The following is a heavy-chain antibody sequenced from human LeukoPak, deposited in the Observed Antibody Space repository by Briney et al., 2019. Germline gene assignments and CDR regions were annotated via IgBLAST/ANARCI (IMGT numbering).Heavy chain of an antibody. V-gene: IGHV3-21*01. CDR2: ISSSSSYI. CDR1: GFTFSSHS. J-gene: IGHJ4*02. Sequence: KPGGSLRLSCAASGFTFSSHSMNWVRQAPGKGLEWVSSISSSSSYIYYADSVKGRFTISRDNAKNSLYLQMNSLRAEDTAVYYCASQLVALDYWGQGTLVTVSS. CDR3: ASQLVALDY. D-gene: IGHD6-6*01.